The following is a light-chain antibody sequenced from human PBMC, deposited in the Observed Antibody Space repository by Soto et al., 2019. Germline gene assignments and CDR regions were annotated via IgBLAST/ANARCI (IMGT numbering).Light chain of an antibody. Sequence: EIVLTQSPGTLSLSPGERATLSCRASQSVSSSYLAWYQQKPGQAPRLLIYGASSRATGIPDRFSGSGSGTHFTLTISSLDPEDFAVYYCQRYGRSPYAFGQGTKLEIK. CDR2: GAS. CDR1: QSVSSSY. CDR3: QRYGRSPYA. J-gene: IGKJ2*01. V-gene: IGKV3-20*01.